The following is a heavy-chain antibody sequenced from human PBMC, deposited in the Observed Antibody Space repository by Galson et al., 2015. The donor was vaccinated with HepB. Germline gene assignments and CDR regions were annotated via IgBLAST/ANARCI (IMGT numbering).Heavy chain of an antibody. CDR1: GGSISSSSYY. V-gene: IGHV4-39*01. CDR2: IYYSGST. Sequence: ETLSLTCTVSGGSISSSSYYWGWIRQPPGKGLEWIGSIYYSGSTYYNPSLKSRVTISVDTSKNQFSLKLSSVTAADTAVYYCARRVGYCSSTSCHGWFDPWGQGTLVTVSS. CDR3: ARRVGYCSSTSCHGWFDP. J-gene: IGHJ5*02. D-gene: IGHD2-2*01.